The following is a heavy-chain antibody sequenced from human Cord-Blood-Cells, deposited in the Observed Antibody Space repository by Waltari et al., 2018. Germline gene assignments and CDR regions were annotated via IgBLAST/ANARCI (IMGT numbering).Heavy chain of an antibody. J-gene: IGHJ4*02. CDR3: ARAIPLWFDY. V-gene: IGHV4-38-2*01. D-gene: IGHD5-18*01. CDR2: IYHSGST. CDR1: GYSISSGYY. Sequence: QVQLQESGPGLVKPSETLSLTCAVSGYSISSGYYWGWIRQPPGKGLEWIGSIYHSGSTYYNPSLKSRVTISVDTSKNQFSLKLSSVTAADTAVYYCARAIPLWFDYWGQGTLVTVSS.